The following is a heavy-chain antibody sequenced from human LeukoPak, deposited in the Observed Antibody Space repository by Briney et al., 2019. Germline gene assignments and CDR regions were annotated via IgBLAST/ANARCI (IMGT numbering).Heavy chain of an antibody. D-gene: IGHD3-3*01. V-gene: IGHV1-8*03. Sequence: GASVKVSCKASGYTFTSYDTNWVRQATGQGLEWMGWMNPNSGNTGYAQKFQGRVTITRNTSISTAYMELSSLRSEDTAVYYCARVGYYDFWSGFRDPCYYYMDVWGKGTTVTVSS. CDR2: MNPNSGNT. CDR3: ARVGYYDFWSGFRDPCYYYMDV. J-gene: IGHJ6*03. CDR1: GYTFTSYD.